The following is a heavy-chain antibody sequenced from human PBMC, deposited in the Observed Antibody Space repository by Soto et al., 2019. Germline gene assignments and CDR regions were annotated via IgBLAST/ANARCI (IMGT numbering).Heavy chain of an antibody. Sequence: EGSVRLSWAASGFTFSSYAMHWVRQAPGKGLEWVAVISYDGSNKYSADSVKGRFTISRDNSKNTLYLQMNSLRAEDTAVYYCARGYSYYDSSGVLDFDYWGQGTLVTVSS. J-gene: IGHJ4*02. CDR3: ARGYSYYDSSGVLDFDY. CDR1: GFTFSSYA. D-gene: IGHD3-22*01. V-gene: IGHV3-30-3*01. CDR2: ISYDGSNK.